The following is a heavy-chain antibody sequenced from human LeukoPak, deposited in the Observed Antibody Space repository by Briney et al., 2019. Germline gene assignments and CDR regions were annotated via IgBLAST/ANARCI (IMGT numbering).Heavy chain of an antibody. CDR3: ARHATGVPDSRRVYYMDV. CDR1: GGSISSYY. V-gene: IGHV4-4*07. J-gene: IGHJ6*03. Sequence: SETLSLTCTVSGGSISSYYWSWIRQPAGKGLEWIGRIYTSGSTNYNPSLKSRVTMSVDTSKNQFSLKLSSVTAADTAVYYCARHATGVPDSRRVYYMDVWGKGTTVTISS. CDR2: IYTSGST. D-gene: IGHD1-1*01.